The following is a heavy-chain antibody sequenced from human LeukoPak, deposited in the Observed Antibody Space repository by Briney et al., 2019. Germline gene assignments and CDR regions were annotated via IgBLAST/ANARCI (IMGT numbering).Heavy chain of an antibody. V-gene: IGHV3-30-3*01. Sequence: PGGSLRLSCAASGFTFSNYAIHWVRQAPGKGLDWVAVVSFDGSKKYYEDSVKGRFTISRDNSKNTLYLQMNTLRPDDTAVYYCTRAKRGPFDYWGQGTLVTVSS. CDR2: VSFDGSKK. CDR1: GFTFSNYA. CDR3: TRAKRGPFDY. J-gene: IGHJ4*01.